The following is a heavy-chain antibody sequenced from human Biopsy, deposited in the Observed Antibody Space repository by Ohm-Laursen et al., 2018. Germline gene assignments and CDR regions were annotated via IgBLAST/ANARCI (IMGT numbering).Heavy chain of an antibody. Sequence: GTLSLTRTVSRDSISNYYWTWIRQSPGKGLEWIGYIYYTGSTNYNPSVKSRVTISVDTSKNQFSLKLNSVTAADTAVYFCARDSRGGHLNTTLITGKNLDSWGQGNLVTVSS. CDR3: ARDSRGGHLNTTLITGKNLDS. V-gene: IGHV4-59*01. J-gene: IGHJ4*02. CDR2: IYYTGST. CDR1: RDSISNYY. D-gene: IGHD3-16*01.